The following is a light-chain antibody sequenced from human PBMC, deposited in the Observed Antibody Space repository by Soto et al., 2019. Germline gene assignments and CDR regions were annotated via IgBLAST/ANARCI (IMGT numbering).Light chain of an antibody. V-gene: IGKV3-11*01. CDR2: DAS. CDR3: KQRSNWPPYT. J-gene: IGKJ2*01. Sequence: EIVLTQSPATLSLSPGERATLSCKASQSVSSYLAWYQQKPGQAPRLLIYDASNRATGIPARFSGSWSGTDFTLTIISLEPEDFAVYYCKQRSNWPPYTFGQGNKLEIK. CDR1: QSVSSY.